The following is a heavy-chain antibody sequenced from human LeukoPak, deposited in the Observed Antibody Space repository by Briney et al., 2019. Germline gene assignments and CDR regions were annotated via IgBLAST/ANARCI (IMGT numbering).Heavy chain of an antibody. CDR1: GFTFRSYG. CDR3: ARVPCGGDCYWVDY. D-gene: IGHD2-21*02. V-gene: IGHV3-33*01. J-gene: IGHJ4*02. Sequence: GRSLRLSCAASGFTFRSYGMHWVRQAPGKGLEWVAVIWYDGSNKYYADSVKGRFTISRDNSKNTLYLQMNSLRAEDTAVYYCARVPCGGDCYWVDYWGRGTLVTVSS. CDR2: IWYDGSNK.